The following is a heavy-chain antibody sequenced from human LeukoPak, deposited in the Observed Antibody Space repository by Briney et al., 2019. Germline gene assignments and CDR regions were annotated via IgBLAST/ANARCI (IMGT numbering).Heavy chain of an antibody. CDR2: MNPNSGNT. Sequence: ASVKVSCKASGYTFTSYDINWVRQDTGQGLEWMGWMNPNSGNTGYAQKFQGRVTMTRNASISTAYMELSSLRSEDTAVYYCARAYSSGWDSGKTDYWGQGTLVTVSS. CDR1: GYTFTSYD. V-gene: IGHV1-8*01. CDR3: ARAYSSGWDSGKTDY. D-gene: IGHD6-19*01. J-gene: IGHJ4*02.